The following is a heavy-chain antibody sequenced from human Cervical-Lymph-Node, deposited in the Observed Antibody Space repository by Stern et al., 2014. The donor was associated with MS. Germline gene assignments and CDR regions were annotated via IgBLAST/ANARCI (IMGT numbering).Heavy chain of an antibody. CDR3: ARDATVETNWGLDS. CDR2: VHYDGST. D-gene: IGHD2-21*02. V-gene: IGHV4-30-4*01. CDR1: GDSISGGDYY. J-gene: IGHJ4*02. Sequence: QVQLQESGPRLVKPSQTLSLTCTVSGDSISGGDYYWSWVRQPPGKGLEWIGYVHYDGSTLYKPSLKSRLSISVDTSKNQFSLKLTSVTAADTAVYYCARDATVETNWGLDSWGQGTLVTVSS.